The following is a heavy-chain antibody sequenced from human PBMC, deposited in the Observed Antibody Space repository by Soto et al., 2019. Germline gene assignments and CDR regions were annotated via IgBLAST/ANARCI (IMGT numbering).Heavy chain of an antibody. D-gene: IGHD6-6*01. V-gene: IGHV5-51*01. CDR3: AINRGDSSSPNWFDP. Sequence: GESLKISCKGSGYSFTSYWIGWVRQMPGKGLEWMGIIYPGDSDTRYSPSFQGQVTISADKSISTAYLQWSSLKASDTAMYYCAINRGDSSSPNWFDPWGQGTLVTVSS. CDR1: GYSFTSYW. J-gene: IGHJ5*02. CDR2: IYPGDSDT.